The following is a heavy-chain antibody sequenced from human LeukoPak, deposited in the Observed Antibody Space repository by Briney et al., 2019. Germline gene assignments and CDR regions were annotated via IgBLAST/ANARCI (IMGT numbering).Heavy chain of an antibody. J-gene: IGHJ6*02. V-gene: IGHV4-34*01. Sequence: SETLSLTCAVYGGSFSGYYWSWIRQPPGKGLEWIGEINHSGSTNYNPSPKSRVTISVDTSKNQFSLKLSSVTAADTAVYYCARVGTILSRSYYYYGMDVWGQGTTVTVSS. CDR1: GGSFSGYY. D-gene: IGHD3-3*01. CDR2: INHSGST. CDR3: ARVGTILSRSYYYYGMDV.